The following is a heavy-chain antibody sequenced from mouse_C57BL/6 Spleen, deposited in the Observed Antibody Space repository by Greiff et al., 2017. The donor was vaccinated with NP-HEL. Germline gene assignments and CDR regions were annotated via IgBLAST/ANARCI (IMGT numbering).Heavy chain of an antibody. CDR1: GYTFTSYW. D-gene: IGHD1-1*01. Sequence: QVQLQQSGAELVRPGSSVKLSCKASGYTFTSYWMHWVKQRPIQGLEWIGNIDPSDSETHYNQKFKDKATLTVDKSSSTAYMQLSSLTSEDSAVYYCAKGSSYGSGYFDYWGQGTTLTVSS. CDR2: IDPSDSET. J-gene: IGHJ2*01. CDR3: AKGSSYGSGYFDY. V-gene: IGHV1-52*01.